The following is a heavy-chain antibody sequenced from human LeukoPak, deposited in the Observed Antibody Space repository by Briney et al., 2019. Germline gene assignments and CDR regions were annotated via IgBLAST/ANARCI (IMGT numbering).Heavy chain of an antibody. CDR2: ISSSSSYI. CDR1: GFTFSSYS. D-gene: IGHD6-13*01. Sequence: PGGSLRLSCAASGFTFSSYSMNWVRQAPGKGLEWVSSISSSSSYICYADSVKGRFTISRDNAKNSLYLQMNSLRAEDTAVYYCASDYSSSWYDYWGQGTLVTVSS. V-gene: IGHV3-21*01. J-gene: IGHJ4*02. CDR3: ASDYSSSWYDY.